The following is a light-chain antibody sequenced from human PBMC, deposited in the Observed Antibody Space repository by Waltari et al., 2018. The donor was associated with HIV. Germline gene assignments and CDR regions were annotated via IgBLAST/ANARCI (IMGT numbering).Light chain of an antibody. CDR3: SSYTSSSTRV. CDR1: SSDVGGYNY. Sequence: QSALTQPASVSGSPGQSITISCTGTSSDVGGYNYVSWYQQHQGKAPKLVIYDVSNRPSGVSIPLSGYKSGNTASLTISGLQAEDEADYYCSSYTSSSTRVFGTGTKVTVL. J-gene: IGLJ1*01. CDR2: DVS. V-gene: IGLV2-14*03.